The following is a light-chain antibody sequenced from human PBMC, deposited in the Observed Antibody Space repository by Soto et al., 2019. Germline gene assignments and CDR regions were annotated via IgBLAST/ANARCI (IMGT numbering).Light chain of an antibody. V-gene: IGLV2-14*01. CDR3: ASYTSSTTVV. J-gene: IGLJ2*01. CDR1: SSDVGGYNY. CDR2: DVN. Sequence: QSALTQPASVSGSPGQSITISCTGTSSDVGGYNYVSWYQQYPGKAPKLMMYDVNNRPSGVSDRFSGSKSGHTTSLTISGLQAEDDADYYCASYTSSTTVVFCGGTKLTVL.